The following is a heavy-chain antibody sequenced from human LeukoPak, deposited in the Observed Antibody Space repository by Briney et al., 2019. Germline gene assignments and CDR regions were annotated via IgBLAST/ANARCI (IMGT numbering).Heavy chain of an antibody. CDR3: TTDMIMSGRTWGGFDY. D-gene: IGHD1-26*01. J-gene: IGHJ4*02. Sequence: GGSLRLSCAASGFTFSNAWMSWVRQAPGKGLEGVGRIKSKTDGGTTDYAAPVKGRFTISRDDSKNTLYLQMNSLKTEDTAVYYCTTDMIMSGRTWGGFDYWGQGTLVTVSS. CDR1: GFTFSNAW. CDR2: IKSKTDGGTT. V-gene: IGHV3-15*01.